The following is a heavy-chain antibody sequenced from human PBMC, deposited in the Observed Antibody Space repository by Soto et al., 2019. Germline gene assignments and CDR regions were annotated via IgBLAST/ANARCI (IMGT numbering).Heavy chain of an antibody. J-gene: IGHJ5*02. Sequence: PGGSLRLSCEASGLTFISYAMSWVRQAPGKGLEWVSAISGSGSTYYADSVKGRFTISRDKSKNTPYLQMNSLTAEDTAVYYCAKVVRYNYSYVGFDPWGQGTLVTFSS. D-gene: IGHD1-1*01. CDR1: GLTFISYA. V-gene: IGHV3-23*01. CDR2: ISGSGST. CDR3: AKVVRYNYSYVGFDP.